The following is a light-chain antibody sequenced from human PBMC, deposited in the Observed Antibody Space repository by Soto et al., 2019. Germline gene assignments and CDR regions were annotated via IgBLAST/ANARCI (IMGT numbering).Light chain of an antibody. J-gene: IGLJ2*01. CDR3: CSYAGSGTLR. CDR2: DVN. Sequence: QSALTQPASVSGSPGQSITISCTGTSSDVGSYNLVSWYQQEPGKAPKLMIYDVNKRPSGISNRFSGSKSGNTASLTISGLQAEDEADYYCCSYAGSGTLRFGGGTKLTVL. CDR1: SSDVGSYNL. V-gene: IGLV2-23*02.